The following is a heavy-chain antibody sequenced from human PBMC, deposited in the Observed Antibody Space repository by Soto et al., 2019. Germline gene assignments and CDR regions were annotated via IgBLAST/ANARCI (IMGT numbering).Heavy chain of an antibody. CDR3: AKSDGGFDY. D-gene: IGHD2-21*02. V-gene: IGHV3-23*01. CDR1: GFTFSSYA. Sequence: EVQLLESGGGLVQPGGSLRLSCAASGFTFSSYALSGVRQAPGKGLGWVSAVSGSGGTTYYADSVKGRFTISRDNSKNTLYLQMNSLRAEDTAVYYCAKSDGGFDYWGQGTLVTVSS. CDR2: VSGSGGTT. J-gene: IGHJ4*02.